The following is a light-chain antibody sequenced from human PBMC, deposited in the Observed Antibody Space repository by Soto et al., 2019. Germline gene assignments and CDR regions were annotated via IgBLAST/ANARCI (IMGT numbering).Light chain of an antibody. CDR2: DAS. Sequence: IVLTQSPATLSLSPGERATLSCRARQSVSSDLAWYQQKPGQAPRLLIYDASNRATGIPARFSGSGSGTGFTLIISRLEPEDSAVYYCQQRSNWPPVFTFGQGTRLEIK. V-gene: IGKV3-11*01. CDR1: QSVSSD. J-gene: IGKJ5*01. CDR3: QQRSNWPPVFT.